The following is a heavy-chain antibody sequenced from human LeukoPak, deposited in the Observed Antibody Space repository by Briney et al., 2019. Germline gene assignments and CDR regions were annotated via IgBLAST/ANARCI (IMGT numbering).Heavy chain of an antibody. J-gene: IGHJ4*02. CDR2: MYNSGST. CDR1: GDSISSFY. Sequence: SETLSLTCTVSGDSISSFYWSWIRQPPGKGLEWIGYMYNSGSTYYSPSLKSRVTLSIDTSKNQFSLKLTSVTAADTAVYYCARRPTTSIVGATTNYFDHWGQGTLVTVSS. D-gene: IGHD1-26*01. V-gene: IGHV4-4*08. CDR3: ARRPTTSIVGATTNYFDH.